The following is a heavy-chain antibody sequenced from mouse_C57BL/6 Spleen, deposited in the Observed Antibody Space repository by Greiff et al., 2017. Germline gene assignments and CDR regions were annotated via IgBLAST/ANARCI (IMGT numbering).Heavy chain of an antibody. J-gene: IGHJ2*01. D-gene: IGHD2-5*01. CDR1: GYSFTDYN. V-gene: IGHV1-39*01. CDR2: INPNYGTT. CDR3: AREGAIVTTYFDY. Sequence: VQLQQSGPELVKPGASVKISCKASGYSFTDYNMNWVKQSHGKSLEWIGVINPNYGTTSYNQQFKGKATLTVDQSSSTAYMQLNSMTSEDSAVYYCAREGAIVTTYFDYWGQGTTLTVSS.